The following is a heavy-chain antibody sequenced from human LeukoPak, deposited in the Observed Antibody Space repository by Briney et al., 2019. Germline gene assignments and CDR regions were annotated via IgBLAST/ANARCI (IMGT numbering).Heavy chain of an antibody. CDR1: GYTFTSYG. D-gene: IGHD5-18*01. V-gene: IGHV1-18*01. J-gene: IGHJ6*02. CDR3: ARDYGTAMVSPLYYYYGMDV. CDR2: ISAYNGNT. Sequence: ASVKVSCKASGYTFTSYGISWVRQVPGQGLEWMGWISAYNGNTNYAQKLQGRVTMTTDTSTSTAYMELRSLRSDDTAVYYCARDYGTAMVSPLYYYYGMDVWGQGTTVTVSS.